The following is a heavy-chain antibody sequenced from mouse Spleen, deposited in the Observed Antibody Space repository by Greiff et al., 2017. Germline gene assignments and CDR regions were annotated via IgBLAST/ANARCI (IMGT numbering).Heavy chain of an antibody. D-gene: IGHD2-1*01. CDR1: GYTFTSYN. CDR2: IYPGNGDT. CDR3: ARLRPLYDGSYNYAMDY. J-gene: IGHJ4*01. Sequence: QVQLKESGAELVRPGASVKMSCKASGYTFTSYNMHWVKQTPRQGLEWIGAIYPGNGDTSYNQKFKGKATLTVDKSSSTAYMQLSSLTSEDSAVYFCARLRPLYDGSYNYAMDYWGQGTSVTVSS. V-gene: IGHV1-12*01.